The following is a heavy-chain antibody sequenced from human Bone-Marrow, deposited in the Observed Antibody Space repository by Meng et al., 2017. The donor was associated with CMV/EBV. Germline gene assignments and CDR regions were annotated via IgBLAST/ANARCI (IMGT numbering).Heavy chain of an antibody. Sequence: GGSLRLSCAASGFTFSSYAMHWVRQAPGKGLEWVAVIWYDGSYKYYADSVKGRFTISRDNSKNTLYLQMNSLRAEDTAVYYCAKDYSSYDYYYGMDVWGQGTTVTVSS. V-gene: IGHV3-33*06. CDR1: GFTFSSYA. D-gene: IGHD4-11*01. CDR2: IWYDGSYK. J-gene: IGHJ6*02. CDR3: AKDYSSYDYYYGMDV.